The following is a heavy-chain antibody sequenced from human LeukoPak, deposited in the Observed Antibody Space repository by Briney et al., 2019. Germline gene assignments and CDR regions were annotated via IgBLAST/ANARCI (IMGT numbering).Heavy chain of an antibody. Sequence: GGSLRLSCAASGFTFNSYALSWVRQAPGKGLEWVSAISGSGGSTYYADSVKGRFTISRDNSKNTLYLQMNSLRAEDTAIYYCAKDRIAAAGTVDYWGQGTLVTVSS. CDR3: AKDRIAAAGTVDY. V-gene: IGHV3-23*01. CDR1: GFTFNSYA. J-gene: IGHJ4*02. D-gene: IGHD6-13*01. CDR2: ISGSGGST.